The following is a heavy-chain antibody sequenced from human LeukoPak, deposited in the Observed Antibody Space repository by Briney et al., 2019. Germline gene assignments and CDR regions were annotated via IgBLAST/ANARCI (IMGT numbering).Heavy chain of an antibody. Sequence: SETLSLTCEVNGGSFNGYHWTWIRQSPGKGLEWIGEINDSGSPIYSPSLRSRLTISVNTSKNQFSVTLTSVTVADTAVYYCARGPHQHWPLGQFWGQGSLVTVSS. J-gene: IGHJ4*02. CDR3: ARGPHQHWPLGQF. CDR2: INDSGSP. D-gene: IGHD2-2*01. CDR1: GGSFNGYH. V-gene: IGHV4-34*01.